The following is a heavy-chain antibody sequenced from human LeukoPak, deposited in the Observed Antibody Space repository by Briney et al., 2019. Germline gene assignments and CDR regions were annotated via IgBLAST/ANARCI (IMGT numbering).Heavy chain of an antibody. CDR2: ISGSGGST. CDR1: VFTLSSSA. CDR3: AKQGRSVLDY. D-gene: IGHD2-15*01. J-gene: IGHJ4*02. V-gene: IGHV3-23*01. Sequence: GGSLRLSSAPPVFTLSSSAMCWVRHGPGKGLEWVLAISGSGGSTYYADSVKGRFTISRDNSKNTLYLQMSSLRAEDTAVYYCAKQGRSVLDYWGQGTLVTVSS.